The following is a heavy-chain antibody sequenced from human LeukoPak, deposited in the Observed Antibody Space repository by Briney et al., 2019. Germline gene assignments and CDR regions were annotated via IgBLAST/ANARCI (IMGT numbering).Heavy chain of an antibody. Sequence: ASVKVSCKASGYTFTSYGISWVRHAPGQGLEWMGWISAYNGNTNYAQKLQGRVTMTTDTSTSTAYMELRSLRSDDTAVYYCARELGGDIVLMVYALDYWGQGTLVTVSS. CDR1: GYTFTSYG. CDR3: ARELGGDIVLMVYALDY. V-gene: IGHV1-18*01. J-gene: IGHJ4*02. CDR2: ISAYNGNT. D-gene: IGHD2-8*01.